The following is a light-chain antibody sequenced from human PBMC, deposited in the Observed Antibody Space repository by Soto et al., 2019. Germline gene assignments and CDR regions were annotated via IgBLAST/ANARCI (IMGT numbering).Light chain of an antibody. Sequence: QAVVTQPPSVSGAPGQRVTISCTGSSSNIGARYDVHWYQQLPGTAPKLLIYTNSNRPSGVPDRFSGSKSGTSASLAITGLQAEDEADYYCQFYDTSLSVVFGGGTKLTVL. CDR1: SSNIGARYD. V-gene: IGLV1-40*01. CDR3: QFYDTSLSVV. CDR2: TNS. J-gene: IGLJ2*01.